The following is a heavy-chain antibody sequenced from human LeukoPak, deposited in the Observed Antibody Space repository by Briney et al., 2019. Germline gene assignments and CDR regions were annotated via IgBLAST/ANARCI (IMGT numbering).Heavy chain of an antibody. CDR1: GFTFSSYS. D-gene: IGHD4-23*01. CDR3: ARAFYGGNLLPTEN. V-gene: IGHV3-21*01. CDR2: ISSSSSYI. J-gene: IGHJ4*02. Sequence: PGGSLRLSCAASGFTFSSYSINWVRQAPGKGLEWVSSISSSSSYIYYADSVKGRFAISRDNAKNSLYLQMNSLRAEDTAVYYCARAFYGGNLLPTENWGQGTLVTVSS.